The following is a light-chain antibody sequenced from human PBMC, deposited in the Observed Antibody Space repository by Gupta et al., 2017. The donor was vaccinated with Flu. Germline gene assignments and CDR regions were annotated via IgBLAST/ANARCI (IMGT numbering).Light chain of an antibody. J-gene: IGLJ1*01. CDR1: SSHIGSNF. CDR2: GNN. Sequence: QSVLAQPPSASGTPGQRVTISCSGTSSHIGSNFVNWYQQVPGTAPKLLIYGNNQRPSGVPDRFSGSKSGTSASMAISGLQSEDEADYYCAAWDDSLNGHYVFGTGTKVTVL. CDR3: AAWDDSLNGHYV. V-gene: IGLV1-44*01.